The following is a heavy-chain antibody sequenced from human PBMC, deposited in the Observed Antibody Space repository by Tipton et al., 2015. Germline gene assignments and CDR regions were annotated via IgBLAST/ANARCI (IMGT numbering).Heavy chain of an antibody. CDR2: IYSSGDT. V-gene: IGHV4-59*02. D-gene: IGHD3-3*01. Sequence: TLSLTCAVSGASVSSYYWTWIRQPPGKGLEWIGYIYSSGDTNYNPSPKGRVTISVDTSQNQFSLKLKSVTAADTAVYYCARGAGFWSNYEHYYSGVDVWGQGTTVTVSS. CDR3: ARGAGFWSNYEHYYSGVDV. J-gene: IGHJ6*02. CDR1: GASVSSYY.